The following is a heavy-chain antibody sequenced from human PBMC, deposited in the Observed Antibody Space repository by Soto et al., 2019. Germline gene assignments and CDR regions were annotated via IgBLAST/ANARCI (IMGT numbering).Heavy chain of an antibody. J-gene: IGHJ6*04. CDR2: INPNGGST. CDR3: ARGPFAGDV. V-gene: IGHV1-46*03. Sequence: QVQLVQSGAEVKKPGASVRVSCKASGYTFTSYYIHWVRQAPGQGLEWMGIINPNGGSTNYAQKFKGRVTMTRDTSTRTIYMDLSSLRSEDTAVYYCARGPFAGDVWGKGTTVTVSS. CDR1: GYTFTSYY.